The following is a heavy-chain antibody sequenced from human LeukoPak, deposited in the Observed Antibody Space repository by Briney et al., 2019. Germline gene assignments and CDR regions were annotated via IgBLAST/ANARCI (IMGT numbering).Heavy chain of an antibody. CDR1: GGSIRSYY. D-gene: IGHD1-26*01. V-gene: IGHV4-4*07. CDR3: ARDGYTASYYSLDY. CDR2: IYTTGTT. J-gene: IGHJ4*02. Sequence: PSETLSLTCTVSGGSIRSYYWSWIRQPAGKGLEWIGRIYTTGTTNYNPSLKSRVTMSVDVSKNQFSLRLSSVTAADSAVYYCARDGYTASYYSLDYWGQGIQVTVSS.